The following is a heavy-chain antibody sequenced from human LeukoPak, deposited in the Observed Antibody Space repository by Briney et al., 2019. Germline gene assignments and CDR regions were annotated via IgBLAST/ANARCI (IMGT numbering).Heavy chain of an antibody. D-gene: IGHD6-13*01. Sequence: GGSLRLSCAASGFTFSDYYMSWIRQAPGKGLEWVSYISSSSRYTNYADSVKGRFTIFRDNPKNSLYLQMNSLRAEDTAVYYCARDISSSWPYYYGMDVWGKGTTVTVFS. CDR1: GFTFSDYY. CDR3: ARDISSSWPYYYGMDV. CDR2: ISSSSRYT. V-gene: IGHV3-11*06. J-gene: IGHJ6*04.